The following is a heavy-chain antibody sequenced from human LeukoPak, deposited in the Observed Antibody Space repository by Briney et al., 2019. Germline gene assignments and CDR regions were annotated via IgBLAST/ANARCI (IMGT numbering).Heavy chain of an antibody. D-gene: IGHD3-10*01. CDR2: IYYRGSA. CDR3: TRAGNYYTSGSYLGY. V-gene: IGHV4-59*01. J-gene: IGHJ4*02. CDR1: GGSISSYY. Sequence: SETLSLTCTVSGGSISSYYWSWIRQPPGKGLEWIGYIYYRGSANYNPSLKSRVTISVDTSNNQFSLKLTSVTAADTAVYYCTRAGNYYTSGSYLGYWGQGTLVTVSS.